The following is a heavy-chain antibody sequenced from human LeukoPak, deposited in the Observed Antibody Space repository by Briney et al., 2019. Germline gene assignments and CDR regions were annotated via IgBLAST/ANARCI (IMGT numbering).Heavy chain of an antibody. CDR3: ARDLYNSSWYYLDY. Sequence: KASETLSLTCTVSGDSISSYYWSWIRQPAGKGLEWMGRIFSGGRSNYNPSLKSRVTMSVDTSKDQVSLRLSSVTAADTAVYYCARDLYNSSWYYLDYWGQGTLVTVSS. CDR2: IFSGGRS. D-gene: IGHD6-13*01. J-gene: IGHJ4*02. CDR1: GDSISSYY. V-gene: IGHV4-4*07.